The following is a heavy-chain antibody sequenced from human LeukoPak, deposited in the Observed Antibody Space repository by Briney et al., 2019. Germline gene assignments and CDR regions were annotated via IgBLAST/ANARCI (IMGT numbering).Heavy chain of an antibody. CDR3: AKADYCSSTSCPSFDY. V-gene: IGHV3-23*01. Sequence: PGGSLRLSCAASGFTFSSYAMSWVRQAPGKGLEWVSAISGSGGSTYYADSVKGRFTISRDNSKNTLYLQMNSLRAEDTAVYYCAKADYCSSTSCPSFDYWGQGTLVTVSS. D-gene: IGHD2-2*01. CDR2: ISGSGGST. J-gene: IGHJ4*02. CDR1: GFTFSSYA.